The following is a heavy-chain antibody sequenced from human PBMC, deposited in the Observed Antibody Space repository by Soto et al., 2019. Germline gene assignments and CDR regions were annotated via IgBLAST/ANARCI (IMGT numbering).Heavy chain of an antibody. Sequence: PGGSLRLSCAASGFTFSNAWMNWVRQAPGKGLEWVGRIKSKTDGGTTDYAAPVKGRFTISRDDSKNTLYLQMNSLKTEDTAVYYCTTSSTAAAGVLYYYYYYGMDVWGQGTTVTVSS. J-gene: IGHJ6*02. CDR3: TTSSTAAAGVLYYYYYYGMDV. D-gene: IGHD6-13*01. CDR1: GFTFSNAW. V-gene: IGHV3-15*07. CDR2: IKSKTDGGTT.